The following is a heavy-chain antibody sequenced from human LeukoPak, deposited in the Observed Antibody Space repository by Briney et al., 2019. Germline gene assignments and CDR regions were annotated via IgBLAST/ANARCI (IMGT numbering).Heavy chain of an antibody. Sequence: SETLSLTCTVSGYSISSDYYWGWIRQPPGKGLEWIGSIYHSGSTYYNPSLKSRVTMSVDTSMNQFSLRLSSVTAADTAIYYCARGISGSGSYGHFDYWGQGILVTVSS. CDR1: GYSISSDYY. CDR2: IYHSGST. CDR3: ARGISGSGSYGHFDY. J-gene: IGHJ4*02. D-gene: IGHD1-26*01. V-gene: IGHV4-38-2*02.